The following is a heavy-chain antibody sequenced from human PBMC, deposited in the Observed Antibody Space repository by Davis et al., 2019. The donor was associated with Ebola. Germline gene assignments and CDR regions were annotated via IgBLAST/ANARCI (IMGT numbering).Heavy chain of an antibody. CDR3: SRFGEGAY. J-gene: IGHJ4*02. V-gene: IGHV4-59*01. D-gene: IGHD2-21*01. Sequence: PGGSLRLSCTVSGGSMNNYYWNWIRQAPGKSLEWIGWIQGSGSTNYNPSLKSRLAMSVDTSKNQFSLNLSSVTAADTAVYFCSRFGEGAYWGQGTLVTVSS. CDR1: GGSMNNYY. CDR2: IQGSGST.